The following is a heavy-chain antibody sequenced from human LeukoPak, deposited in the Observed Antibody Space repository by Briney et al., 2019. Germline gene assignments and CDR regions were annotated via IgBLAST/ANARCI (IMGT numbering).Heavy chain of an antibody. CDR1: GFAFSSYA. CDR3: VRSDVVRGITSRGY. Sequence: QAGGSLRLSCAASGFAFSSYAMHWVRQAPGKGLEWVANMKQDGSETYYVDSVKGRFTISRDNAENSLYLQMNSLRAEDTAVYYCVRSDVVRGITSRGYWGQGTLVTVSS. CDR2: MKQDGSET. D-gene: IGHD3-10*01. V-gene: IGHV3-7*01. J-gene: IGHJ4*02.